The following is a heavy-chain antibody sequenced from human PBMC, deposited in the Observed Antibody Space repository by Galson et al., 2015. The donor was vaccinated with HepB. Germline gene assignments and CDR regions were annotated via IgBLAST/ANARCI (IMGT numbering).Heavy chain of an antibody. CDR3: AKPFYSSGWSNFDH. CDR2: VGAGGDTT. D-gene: IGHD6-19*01. CDR1: GFTFTNYA. V-gene: IGHV3-23*01. J-gene: IGHJ4*02. Sequence: SLRLSCAASGFTFTNYAVSWVRQAPGKGLEWVSFVGAGGDTTYYADSVKGRFTISRDNSKNTVYLQMISLRVEDTALYYCAKPFYSSGWSNFDHWGQGTLVTVSS.